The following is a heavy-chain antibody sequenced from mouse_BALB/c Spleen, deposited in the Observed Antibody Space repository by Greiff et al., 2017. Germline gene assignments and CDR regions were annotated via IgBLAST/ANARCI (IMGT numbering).Heavy chain of an antibody. CDR2: IYPGDGDT. V-gene: IGHV1-80*01. CDR3: AREDTTVKNAMDY. D-gene: IGHD1-1*01. Sequence: QVQLQQSGAELVRPGSSVKISCKASGYAFSSYWMTWVKQRPGQGLEWIGQIYPGDGDTNYNGKFKGKATLTADKSSSKAYMQLSSLTSEDSAVYFCAREDTTVKNAMDYWGQGTSVTVSS. CDR1: GYAFSSYW. J-gene: IGHJ4*01.